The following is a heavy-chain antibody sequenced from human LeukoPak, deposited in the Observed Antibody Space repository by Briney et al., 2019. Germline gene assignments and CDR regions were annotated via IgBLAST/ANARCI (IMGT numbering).Heavy chain of an antibody. CDR2: INHSGSS. CDR3: ARSTIFGVVMYLDY. CDR1: GDSISSSTNY. V-gene: IGHV4-39*07. Sequence: SETLSLTCTVSGDSISSSTNYWGWIRQPPGKGLEWIGSINHSGSSYYKTSLKSRVTISVDTSKNQFSLRLSSVTAADTAVYYCARSTIFGVVMYLDYWGQGTLVTVSS. J-gene: IGHJ4*02. D-gene: IGHD3-3*01.